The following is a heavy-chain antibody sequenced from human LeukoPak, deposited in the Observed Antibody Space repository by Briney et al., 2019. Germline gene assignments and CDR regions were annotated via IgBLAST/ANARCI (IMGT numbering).Heavy chain of an antibody. V-gene: IGHV1-2*02. CDR2: VNPNSGGT. Sequence: ASVKVSCKASGYTFTGYYMHWVRQAPGQGLEWMGWVNPNSGGTNYAQKFQGRVTMTRDTSISTAYMELSRLRSDDTAVYYCARVRYDILTGFRMMDYYYYYYMDVWGKGTTVTVSS. J-gene: IGHJ6*03. D-gene: IGHD3-9*01. CDR1: GYTFTGYY. CDR3: ARVRYDILTGFRMMDYYYYYYMDV.